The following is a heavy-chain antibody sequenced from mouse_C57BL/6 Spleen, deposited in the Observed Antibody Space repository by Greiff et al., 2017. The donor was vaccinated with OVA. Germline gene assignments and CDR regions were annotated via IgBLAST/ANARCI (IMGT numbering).Heavy chain of an antibody. CDR1: GFTFSDYY. J-gene: IGHJ1*03. Sequence: EVKVEESGGGLVQPGGSLKLSCAASGFTFSDYYMYWVRQTPEKRLEWVAYISNGGGSTYYPDTVKGRFTISRDNAKNTLYLQMSRLKSEDTAMYYCARGPYYYGSSYLWYFDVWGTGTTVTVSS. V-gene: IGHV5-12*01. D-gene: IGHD1-1*01. CDR3: ARGPYYYGSSYLWYFDV. CDR2: ISNGGGST.